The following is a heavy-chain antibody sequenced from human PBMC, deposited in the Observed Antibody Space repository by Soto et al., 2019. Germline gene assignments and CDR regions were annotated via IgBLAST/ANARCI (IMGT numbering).Heavy chain of an antibody. Sequence: QVQLVESGGGVVQPGRSLRLSCAASGFTFSSYGMHWVRQAPGKGLEWVAVISYDGSNKYYADSVKGRVTISRDNSKNTRYQQMTSLRAEDTAGYYYSKDLAIAAAGPAFDRWGQGNLVTVSS. CDR1: GFTFSSYG. V-gene: IGHV3-30*18. J-gene: IGHJ5*02. CDR2: ISYDGSNK. CDR3: SKDLAIAAAGPAFDR. D-gene: IGHD6-13*01.